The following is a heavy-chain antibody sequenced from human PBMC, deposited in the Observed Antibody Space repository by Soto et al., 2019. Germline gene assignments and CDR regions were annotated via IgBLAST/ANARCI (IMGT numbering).Heavy chain of an antibody. CDR1: GFTFSSYG. D-gene: IGHD6-6*01. V-gene: IGHV3-30*18. CDR2: ISYDGSNK. CDR3: AKDRVRIAARPGPVDGMDV. J-gene: IGHJ6*02. Sequence: PGGSLRLSCAASGFTFSSYGMHWVRQAPGKGLEWVAVISYDGSNKYYADSVKGRFTISRDNSKNTLYLQMNGLRAEDTAVYYCAKDRVRIAARPGPVDGMDVWGQGTTVTVSS.